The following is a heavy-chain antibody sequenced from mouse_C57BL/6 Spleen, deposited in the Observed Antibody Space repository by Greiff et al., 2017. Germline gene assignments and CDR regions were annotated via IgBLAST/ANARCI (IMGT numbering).Heavy chain of an antibody. CDR3: AREGAYYFDY. Sequence: EVHLVESGGGLVKPGGSLKLSCAASGFTFSSYAMSWVRQTPEKMLEWVATISDGGSYTYYPDNVKGRFTISRDNAKNNLYLQMSHLKSEDTAMYYCAREGAYYFDYWGQGTTLTVSS. J-gene: IGHJ2*01. V-gene: IGHV5-4*01. CDR1: GFTFSSYA. CDR2: ISDGGSYT.